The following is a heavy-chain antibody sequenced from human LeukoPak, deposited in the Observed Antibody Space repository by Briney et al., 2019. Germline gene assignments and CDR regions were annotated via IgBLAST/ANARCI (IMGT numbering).Heavy chain of an antibody. Sequence: SGTLSLTFAVYGGSFSGYYWSWIRPPPGKGLGWIGEINHSGSTNYNPSLKSRVTISVDTSKNQFSLKLSSVTAADTAVYYCARTGHCSGGSCYSSDYWGQGTLVTVSS. CDR2: INHSGST. CDR3: ARTGHCSGGSCYSSDY. CDR1: GGSFSGYY. J-gene: IGHJ4*02. D-gene: IGHD2-15*01. V-gene: IGHV4-34*01.